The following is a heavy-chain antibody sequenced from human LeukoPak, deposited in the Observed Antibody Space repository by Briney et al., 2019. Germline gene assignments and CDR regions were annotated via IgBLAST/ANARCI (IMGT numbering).Heavy chain of an antibody. CDR1: GGSFSGYY. Sequence: SETLSLTRAVYGGSFSGYYWSWIRQPPGKGLEWIGEINHSGSTNYNPSLKSRVTISVDTSKNQFSLKLSSVTAADTAVYYCARVDTAMVTHYGMDVWGQGTTVTVSS. V-gene: IGHV4-34*01. D-gene: IGHD5-18*01. J-gene: IGHJ6*02. CDR2: INHSGST. CDR3: ARVDTAMVTHYGMDV.